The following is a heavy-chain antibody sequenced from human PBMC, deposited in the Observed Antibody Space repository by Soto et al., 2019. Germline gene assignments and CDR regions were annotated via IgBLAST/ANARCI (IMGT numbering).Heavy chain of an antibody. J-gene: IGHJ6*02. Sequence: ASVKVSCKAFGYTFTTYGINWVRQAPGQGLEWMGWVSPYNGDTTYAQKVQGRVTMATDTSTRTAYLELGSLRSDDTAVYYCAREVGHMDVWGQGATVTVSS. CDR3: AREVGHMDV. V-gene: IGHV1-18*04. CDR2: VSPYNGDT. CDR1: GYTFTTYG.